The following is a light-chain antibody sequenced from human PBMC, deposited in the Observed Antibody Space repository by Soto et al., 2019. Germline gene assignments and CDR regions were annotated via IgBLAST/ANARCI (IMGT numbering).Light chain of an antibody. V-gene: IGKV1-5*01. Sequence: DIRMTQSASSLSASVGATVTITCRASQGISDYLSWFQHKPGKAPKLLMYDASSLESGVPSRFSGSGSGTEFTLTISSLQPDDSATYYCQQYSSYSRTFGQGTKVDI. CDR2: DAS. CDR1: QGISDY. J-gene: IGKJ1*01. CDR3: QQYSSYSRT.